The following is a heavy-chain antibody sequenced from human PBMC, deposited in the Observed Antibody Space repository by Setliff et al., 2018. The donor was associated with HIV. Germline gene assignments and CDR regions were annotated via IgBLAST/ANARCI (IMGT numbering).Heavy chain of an antibody. CDR2: IIPIFSTA. CDR3: ARDPGEGGGGFLEWTIGYYYYMDV. CDR1: GGTFSSYG. Sequence: SVKVSCKASGGTFSSYGISWVRQAPGQGLEWMGRIIPIFSTANYAQKFQGRVTITADKSTSTAYLEVSSLRSEDTAVYYCARDPGEGGGGFLEWTIGYYYYMDVWGKGTTVTVSS. J-gene: IGHJ6*03. V-gene: IGHV1-69*06. D-gene: IGHD3-3*01.